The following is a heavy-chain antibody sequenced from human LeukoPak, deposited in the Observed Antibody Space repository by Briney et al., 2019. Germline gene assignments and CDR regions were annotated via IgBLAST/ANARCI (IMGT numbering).Heavy chain of an antibody. CDR3: ARRTFGGVIAY. J-gene: IGHJ4*02. V-gene: IGHV4-39*01. Sequence: PSETLSLTCTVSGVSISSSNSYWGWIRQPPGKGLEWIGSIYYSGNTYYNASLKSQVSISIDTSKNQFSLRLSSVTAADTAVYYCARRTFGGVIAYWGQGTLVTVSS. D-gene: IGHD3-16*02. CDR2: IYYSGNT. CDR1: GVSISSSNSY.